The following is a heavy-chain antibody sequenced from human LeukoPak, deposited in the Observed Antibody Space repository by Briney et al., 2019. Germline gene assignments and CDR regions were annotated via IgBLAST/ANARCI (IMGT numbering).Heavy chain of an antibody. CDR2: ISGSGGST. J-gene: IGHJ4*02. CDR1: GFTFSSYG. V-gene: IGHV3-23*01. Sequence: GGTVRLSCAASGFTFSSYGMSWVRQAPGKGLEWVSAISGSGGSTYYADSVEGRFTISRDNSKNTLYLQMNSLRAEDTAVYYCAKGLAARYFDYWGQGTLVTVSS. CDR3: AKGLAARYFDY. D-gene: IGHD6-25*01.